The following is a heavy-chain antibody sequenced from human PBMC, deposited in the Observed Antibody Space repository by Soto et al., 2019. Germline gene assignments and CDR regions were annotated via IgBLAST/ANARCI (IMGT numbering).Heavy chain of an antibody. CDR1: GGSFSGYY. CDR3: ARRGPYQLLPPRSYYFDY. J-gene: IGHJ4*02. CDR2: INHSAST. V-gene: IGHV4-34*01. D-gene: IGHD2-2*01. Sequence: VQLQQWGAGLLKPSETLSLTCAVYGGSFSGYYWIWIRQPPGKGLEWIGEINHSASTNYNPSLKSRVPLSVDTSKNPFSLKLSSVTAADTAVYYCARRGPYQLLPPRSYYFDYWGQGTLVAVAS.